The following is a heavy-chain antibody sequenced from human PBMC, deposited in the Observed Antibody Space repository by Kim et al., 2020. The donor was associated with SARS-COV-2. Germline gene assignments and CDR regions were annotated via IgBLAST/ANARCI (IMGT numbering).Heavy chain of an antibody. CDR1: GYSFTSYW. D-gene: IGHD1-26*01. V-gene: IGHV5-10-1*01. Sequence: GESLKISCKGSGYSFTSYWISWVRQMPGKGLEWMGRIDPSDSYTNYSPSFQGHVTISADKSISTAYLQWSSLKASDTAMYYCATPLETGSGSYSDAFDIWGQGTMVTVSS. CDR2: IDPSDSYT. CDR3: ATPLETGSGSYSDAFDI. J-gene: IGHJ3*02.